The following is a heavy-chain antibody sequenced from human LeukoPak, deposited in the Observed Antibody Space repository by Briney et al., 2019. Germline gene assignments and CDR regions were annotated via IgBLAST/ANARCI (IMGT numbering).Heavy chain of an antibody. CDR2: IKSKTDGATT. J-gene: IGHJ4*02. D-gene: IGHD6-13*01. Sequence: GGSLRLSCAGSGLTFSNAWMTWVRQAPGKGLEWVGHIKSKTDGATTEYTTPVKGRFTISRDDSENTLYLQMNSLKTEDTALYYCTTKHGFQEGIDYWGQGTLVTVSS. CDR1: GLTFSNAW. CDR3: TTKHGFQEGIDY. V-gene: IGHV3-15*01.